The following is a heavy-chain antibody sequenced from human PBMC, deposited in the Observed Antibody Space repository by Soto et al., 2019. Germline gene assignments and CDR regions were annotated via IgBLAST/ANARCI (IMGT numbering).Heavy chain of an antibody. CDR2: INSDGSST. J-gene: IGHJ2*01. CDR3: ARGGSLNWYFDL. CDR1: GFTFSSYW. D-gene: IGHD1-26*01. V-gene: IGHV3-74*01. Sequence: EVQLVESGGGLVQPGGSLRLSCAASGFTFSSYWMHWVGQAPGKGLVWVSRINSDGSSTSYADSVKGRFTISRDNAKNTLYLQMTSLRAEDTAVYYCARGGSLNWYFDLWGRGTLVTVSS.